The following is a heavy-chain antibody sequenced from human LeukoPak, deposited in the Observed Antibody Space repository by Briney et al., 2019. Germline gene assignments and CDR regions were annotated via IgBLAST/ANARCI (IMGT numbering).Heavy chain of an antibody. CDR2: IWYDGSNK. CDR3: ATVVGASPDYFDY. Sequence: PGGSLRLSCAASGFTFSSYGMHWVRQAPGKGLEWVAVIWYDGSNKYYADSVKGRFTISRDNSKNTLYLQMNSLRAEDTAVYYCATVVGASPDYFDYWGQGTLVTVSP. J-gene: IGHJ4*02. V-gene: IGHV3-33*01. D-gene: IGHD3-10*01. CDR1: GFTFSSYG.